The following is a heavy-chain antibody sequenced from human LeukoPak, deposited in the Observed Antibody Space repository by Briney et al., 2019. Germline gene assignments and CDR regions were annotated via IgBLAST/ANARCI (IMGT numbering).Heavy chain of an antibody. CDR3: VRDKGPWHNDGFDL. Sequence: PGGSLRLSCAASGFVFNAYSFHWVRQTPGKGLEWVSSISGGTNTVNYADSVKVRFTISRDNAMNSLFLQMNSLRAGDTAVYYCVRDKGPWHNDGFDLWGQGTMVTVSS. CDR2: ISGGTNTV. CDR1: GFVFNAYS. J-gene: IGHJ3*01. V-gene: IGHV3-21*01.